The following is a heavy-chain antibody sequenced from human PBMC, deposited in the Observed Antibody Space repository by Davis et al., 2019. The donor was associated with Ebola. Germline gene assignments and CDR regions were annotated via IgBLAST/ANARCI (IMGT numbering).Heavy chain of an antibody. V-gene: IGHV4-39*01. CDR3: ARTPPVYYYYYGMDV. CDR1: GDPIINYDFY. J-gene: IGHJ6*04. CDR2: AFYSGNT. Sequence: MPSETLSLTCTVSGDPIINYDFYWVWIRQPPGKGLEWVGSAFYSGNTYYSPSLRSRVTMSVDSSKNQFSLELSSVTAADTAVYYCARTPPVYYYYYGMDVWGKGTTVTVSS.